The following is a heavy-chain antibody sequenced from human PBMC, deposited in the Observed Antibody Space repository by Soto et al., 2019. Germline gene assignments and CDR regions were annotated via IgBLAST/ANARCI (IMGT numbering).Heavy chain of an antibody. V-gene: IGHV4-59*01. J-gene: IGHJ4*02. CDR3: ARISYTVGWSYFEY. Sequence: QVQLQESGPGLVKPSETLSLTCTVSGASISSYYWTWIRQPPGKGLEWIGYMFYTGSTNYNPSLKSRVTISVDTSKNQFSLQLSSVTAADTAVYYCARISYTVGWSYFEYWGQGNLVSVSS. CDR2: MFYTGST. CDR1: GASISSYY. D-gene: IGHD6-19*01.